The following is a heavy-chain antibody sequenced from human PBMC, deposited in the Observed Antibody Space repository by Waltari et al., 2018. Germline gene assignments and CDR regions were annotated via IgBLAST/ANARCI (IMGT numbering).Heavy chain of an antibody. CDR3: ARIIPDYGEGMDV. J-gene: IGHJ6*02. CDR2: IDWDDDT. D-gene: IGHD4-17*01. CDR1: GFSLSTSGMR. Sequence: QVTLKESGPALVKPTQTLTLTCTVSGFSLSTSGMRVNWIRQSPGKALEWLARIDWDDDTFYRRSLKTRLTISKDTSKNQVVLTMTNMDPADTATYYCARIIPDYGEGMDVWGQGTTVTVSS. V-gene: IGHV2-70*04.